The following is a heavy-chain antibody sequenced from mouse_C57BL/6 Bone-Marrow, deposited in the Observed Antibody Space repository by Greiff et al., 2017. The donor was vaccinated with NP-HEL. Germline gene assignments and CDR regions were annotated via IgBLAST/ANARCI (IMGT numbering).Heavy chain of an antibody. V-gene: IGHV10-1*01. CDR1: GFSFNTYA. Sequence: EVKLMESGGGLVQPKGSLKLSCAAFGFSFNTYAMNWVRQAPGKGLEWVARIRSKSNNYATYYADSLKDRFTISRDDSESMLYLQMNNLKTEDTAMYYCVRQGYDGYYLDYWGQGTTLTVSS. D-gene: IGHD2-3*01. CDR2: IRSKSNNYAT. CDR3: VRQGYDGYYLDY. J-gene: IGHJ2*01.